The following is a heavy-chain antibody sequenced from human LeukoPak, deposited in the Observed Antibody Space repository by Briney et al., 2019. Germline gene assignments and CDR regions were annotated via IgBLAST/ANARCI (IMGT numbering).Heavy chain of an antibody. CDR3: ARETLEGYDAFDI. CDR1: GFTFSSYS. D-gene: IGHD3-3*01. Sequence: GGSLRLSCAASGFTFSSYSMNWVRQAPGKGLEWVSSISSSSSYIYYADSVKGRFTIFGDNAKNSLYLQMNSLRAEDTAVYYCARETLEGYDAFDIWGQGTMVTVSS. V-gene: IGHV3-21*01. CDR2: ISSSSSYI. J-gene: IGHJ3*02.